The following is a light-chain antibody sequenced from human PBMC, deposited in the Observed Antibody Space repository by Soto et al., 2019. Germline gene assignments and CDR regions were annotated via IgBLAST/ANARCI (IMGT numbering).Light chain of an antibody. J-gene: IGKJ2*01. V-gene: IGKV4-1*01. CDR2: WAS. CDR3: QQCYSIPYT. CDR1: QSVLYSSNNKNY. Sequence: DIVMTQSPDSLAVSLGERATINCKSSQSVLYSSNNKNYLAWYQQKPGQPPKLLIYWASTRESGVPDRFSGSGSGTDFTLTISSLQAEDVAFYYCQQCYSIPYTFGQGTKLEIK.